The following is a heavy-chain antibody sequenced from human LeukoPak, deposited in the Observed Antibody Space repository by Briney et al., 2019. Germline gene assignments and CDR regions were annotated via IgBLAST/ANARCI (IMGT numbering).Heavy chain of an antibody. V-gene: IGHV3-30*01. CDR1: GFTFSSYA. CDR3: ASRGSQPYDAFDI. J-gene: IGHJ3*02. Sequence: PGRSLRLSCAASGFTFSSYAMHWVRQAPGKGLEWVAVISYDGSNKYYADSVKGRFTISRDNSKNTLYLQMNSLRAEDTAVYYCASRGSQPYDAFDIWGQGTMVTVSS. CDR2: ISYDGSNK. D-gene: IGHD1-26*01.